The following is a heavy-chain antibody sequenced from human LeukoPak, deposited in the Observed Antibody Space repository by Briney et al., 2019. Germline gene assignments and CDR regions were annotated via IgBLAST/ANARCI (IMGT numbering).Heavy chain of an antibody. CDR1: GFTFSSYA. D-gene: IGHD2-2*03. V-gene: IGHV3-30-3*01. Sequence: GGSLRLSCAASGFTFSSYAMHWVRQAPGKGLEWVAVISYDGSNKYYADSVKGRFTISRDNSKNTLYLQMNSLRAEDTAVYYCARAVDIVVVPAAGYPYYCGMDVWGQGTTVTVSS. J-gene: IGHJ6*02. CDR2: ISYDGSNK. CDR3: ARAVDIVVVPAAGYPYYCGMDV.